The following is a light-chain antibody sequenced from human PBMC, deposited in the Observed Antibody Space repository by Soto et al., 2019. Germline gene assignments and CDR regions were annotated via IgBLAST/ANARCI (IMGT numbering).Light chain of an antibody. CDR1: QAFRNY. V-gene: IGKV1-27*01. CDR3: QKYDNAEWT. Sequence: DFRMTQSPSSLSASVGDRVTITCRASQAFRNYLAWYQQKPRKVPKVLIYAASTLQSGVPSRFSGSGSGTDFTLTISNLQPEDVATYYCQKYDNAEWTFGQGTRVEIK. J-gene: IGKJ1*01. CDR2: AAS.